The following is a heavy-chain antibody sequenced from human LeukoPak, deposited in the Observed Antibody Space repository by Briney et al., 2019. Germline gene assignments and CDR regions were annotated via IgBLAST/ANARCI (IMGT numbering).Heavy chain of an antibody. CDR1: GYTFTSYY. CDR2: INPSVGGT. Sequence: ASVKVSCKASGYTFTSYYMHSVRQAPGQGLEWMGIINPSVGGTSYAQTFQGRVTMTRDTSTSTVYMELSSLRSEGTAVYYCAREDCSSTSFQGGWFDPWGQGTLVTVSS. J-gene: IGHJ5*02. CDR3: AREDCSSTSFQGGWFDP. V-gene: IGHV1-46*01. D-gene: IGHD2-2*01.